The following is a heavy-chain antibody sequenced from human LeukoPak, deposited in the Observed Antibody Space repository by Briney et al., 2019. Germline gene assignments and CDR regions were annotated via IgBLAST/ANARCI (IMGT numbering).Heavy chain of an antibody. V-gene: IGHV3-48*04. J-gene: IGHJ4*02. Sequence: PGGSLRLSCAASGFTFSAYAMHWVRQAPGKGLEWISYISSSSVTIYYADSVKGRFTISRDNAKNSLFLQMNSLRAEDTALYYCATVGQQQLITFDSWGQGTLVTVSS. CDR1: GFTFSAYA. CDR3: ATVGQQQLITFDS. CDR2: ISSSSVTI. D-gene: IGHD6-13*01.